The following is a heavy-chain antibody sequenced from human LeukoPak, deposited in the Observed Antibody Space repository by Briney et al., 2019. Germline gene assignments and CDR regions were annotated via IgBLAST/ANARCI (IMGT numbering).Heavy chain of an antibody. D-gene: IGHD6-19*01. CDR1: GFTFSSYA. Sequence: GGSLRLSCAASGFTFSSYAMHWVRQAPGKGLEWVAVISYDGSNKYYADSVKGRFTISRDNSKNTLYLQMNSLRAEDTAVYYCARGNRYSSGWDFDYWGQGTLVTVSS. V-gene: IGHV3-30*04. J-gene: IGHJ4*02. CDR2: ISYDGSNK. CDR3: ARGNRYSSGWDFDY.